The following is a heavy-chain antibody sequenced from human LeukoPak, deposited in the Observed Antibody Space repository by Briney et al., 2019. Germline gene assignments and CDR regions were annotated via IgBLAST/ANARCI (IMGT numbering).Heavy chain of an antibody. CDR3: ARVNYYDSGNWFDP. D-gene: IGHD3-22*01. J-gene: IGHJ5*02. V-gene: IGHV1-2*02. Sequence: ASVKVSCKASGYTFTGYYMHWVRQAPGQGREWMGWINPNSGGTNYAQKFQGRVTMTRDTSVSTAYMELSRLRSDDTAVYYCARVNYYDSGNWFDPWGQGTLVTVSS. CDR2: INPNSGGT. CDR1: GYTFTGYY.